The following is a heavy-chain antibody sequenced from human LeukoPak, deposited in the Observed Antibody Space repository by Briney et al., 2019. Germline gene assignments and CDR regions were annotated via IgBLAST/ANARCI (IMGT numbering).Heavy chain of an antibody. CDR3: ARSSTYYYDSSGYWSDY. D-gene: IGHD3-22*01. CDR1: GYTFDRYG. V-gene: IGHV1-69*13. CDR2: IIPIFGTA. Sequence: SVKVSCKGSGYTFDRYGVTWVRQAPGQGLEWMGGIIPIFGTANYAQKFQGRVTITADESTSTAYMELSSLRSEDTAVYYCARSSTYYYDSSGYWSDYWGQGTLVTVSS. J-gene: IGHJ4*02.